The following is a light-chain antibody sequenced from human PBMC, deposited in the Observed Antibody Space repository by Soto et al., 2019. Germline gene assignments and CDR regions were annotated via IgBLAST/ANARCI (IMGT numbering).Light chain of an antibody. CDR1: RGDVGGYNY. CDR2: DVS. CDR3: SSYTNIDALA. Sequence: QSALTQPASVSGSPGQSITISCTGTRGDVGGYNYVSWYQQHPGKAPKLLIYDVSNRPSRVSNRFSGSKSGNTASLTISGLQADDEADYYCSSYTNIDALAFGGGTKLTVL. V-gene: IGLV2-14*03. J-gene: IGLJ3*02.